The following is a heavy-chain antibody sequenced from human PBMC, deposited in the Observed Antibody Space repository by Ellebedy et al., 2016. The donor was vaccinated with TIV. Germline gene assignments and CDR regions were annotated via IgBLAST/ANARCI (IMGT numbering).Heavy chain of an antibody. J-gene: IGHJ4*02. CDR3: GAGGGWLSDY. CDR2: IKQDGSQK. D-gene: IGHD6-19*01. CDR1: GFTFRNSW. Sequence: GGSLRLSCAGSGFTFRNSWMTWVRQAPGKGLEWVASIKQDGSQKAYLDTVKGRFTISRDNVKNPLYLHLSSLSAEDTAVYYCGAGGGWLSDYWGQGTLVTVSP. V-gene: IGHV3-7*01.